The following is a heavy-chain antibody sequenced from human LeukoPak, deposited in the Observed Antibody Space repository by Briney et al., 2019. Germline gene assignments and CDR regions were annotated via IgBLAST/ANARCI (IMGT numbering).Heavy chain of an antibody. J-gene: IGHJ3*02. Sequence: GGSLRLSCAASGFTFDDYGMSWVRQAPGKGLEWVSGINWNGGNTGYADSVKGRFTISRHNAKNSLYLQMNSLRAEDTAVYYCAREGRYYGSGSHRDGFDIWGQGTMVTVSS. CDR2: INWNGGNT. CDR3: AREGRYYGSGSHRDGFDI. V-gene: IGHV3-20*04. CDR1: GFTFDDYG. D-gene: IGHD3-10*01.